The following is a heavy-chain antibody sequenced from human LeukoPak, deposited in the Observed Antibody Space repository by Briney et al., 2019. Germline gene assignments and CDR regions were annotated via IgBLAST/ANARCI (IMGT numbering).Heavy chain of an antibody. CDR1: GFTFSSYG. D-gene: IGHD2-2*01. CDR3: AKGFYCSSSTCLDY. J-gene: IGHJ4*02. Sequence: GGSLRLSCAASGFTFSSYGMSWVRLAPGKGLEWVSAISGSGGSTYYADSVKGRFTISRDNSKNTLYLQMNSLRAEDTAVYYCAKGFYCSSSTCLDYWGQGTLVTVSS. V-gene: IGHV3-23*01. CDR2: ISGSGGST.